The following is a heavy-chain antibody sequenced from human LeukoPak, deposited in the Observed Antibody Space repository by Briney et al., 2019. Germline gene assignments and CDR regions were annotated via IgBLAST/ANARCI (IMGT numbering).Heavy chain of an antibody. V-gene: IGHV4-59*01. CDR2: IYYSGST. CDR1: GRSISSYY. Sequence: SETLPFTCTVSGRSISSYYWSWIRQPPGKGLEWIGYIYYSGSTNYNPSLKSRVTISVDTSKNQFSLKLSSVTAADTAVYYCARVVLPPGGAFDIWGQGTMVTVSS. D-gene: IGHD2/OR15-2a*01. CDR3: ARVVLPPGGAFDI. J-gene: IGHJ3*02.